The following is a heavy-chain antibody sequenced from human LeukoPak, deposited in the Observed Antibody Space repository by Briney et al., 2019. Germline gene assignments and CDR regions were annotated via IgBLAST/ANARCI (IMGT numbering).Heavy chain of an antibody. V-gene: IGHV3-23*01. D-gene: IGHD2-8*02. J-gene: IGHJ3*01. CDR2: ISGSGGST. CDR3: AKQTYTGGSRGGAFDV. Sequence: GGSLRLSCAASGFTFRRYDMTWVRQAPGKGLEWVSAISGSGGSTHYADSVKGRFTISRDNSKNTLYLQMTSLRAEDTAVYYCAKQTYTGGSRGGAFDVWGQGTMVIVSS. CDR1: GFTFRRYD.